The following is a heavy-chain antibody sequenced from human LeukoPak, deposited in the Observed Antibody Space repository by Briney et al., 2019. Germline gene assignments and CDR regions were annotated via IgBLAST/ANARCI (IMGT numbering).Heavy chain of an antibody. CDR2: ISSSSSTI. CDR1: GFTFSSYS. Sequence: PGGSLRLSCAASGFTFSSYSMNWVRQAPGKGLEWVSYISSSSSTIYYADSVKGRFTISRDNAKNSLYLQMNSLRAEDTAVYYCARRGYSGYDSLLRDLGYYYYMDVWGKGTTVTVSS. D-gene: IGHD5-12*01. J-gene: IGHJ6*03. CDR3: ARRGYSGYDSLLRDLGYYYYMDV. V-gene: IGHV3-48*01.